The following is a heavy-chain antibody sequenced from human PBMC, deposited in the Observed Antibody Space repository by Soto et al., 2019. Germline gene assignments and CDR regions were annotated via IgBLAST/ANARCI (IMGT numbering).Heavy chain of an antibody. CDR2: ILVDGRT. D-gene: IGHD2-8*02. J-gene: IGHJ3*02. V-gene: IGHV3-23*01. CDR3: AKATATGGGAFDI. CDR1: GFICSSYD. Sequence: VGSLRLSCAASGFICSSYDMSWVRQAPGKGLEWVSTILVDGRTFYVDSVKGRFTISRDSSKNTVYLQMNSLTAGDTALYYCAKATATGGGAFDICGQGTMVTVSS.